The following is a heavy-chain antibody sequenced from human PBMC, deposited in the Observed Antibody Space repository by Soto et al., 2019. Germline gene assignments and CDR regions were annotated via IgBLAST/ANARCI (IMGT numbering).Heavy chain of an antibody. D-gene: IGHD1-26*01. V-gene: IGHV4-34*01. CDR1: GGSFSGYY. J-gene: IGHJ4*02. CDR2: INHSGST. CDR3: ARGLRTRRGGYYFDY. Sequence: QVQLQQWGAGLLKPSETLSLTCAVYGGSFSGYYWSWIRQPPGKGLEWIGEINHSGSTNYNPSLKRRVTISVDTSQTQCSLKLSSVTAADTAVYYCARGLRTRRGGYYFDYWGQGTLVTVSS.